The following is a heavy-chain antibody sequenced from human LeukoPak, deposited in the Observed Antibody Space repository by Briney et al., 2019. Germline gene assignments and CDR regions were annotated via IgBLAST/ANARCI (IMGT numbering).Heavy chain of an antibody. V-gene: IGHV3-74*01. Sequence: GGSLRLSCAASGFTFTTYWMHWVRQAPGKGLVWVSHINSDGSITSYADSVKGRFTISGDNAKNTLYLQMNSLRAEDTAVYYCARDAVDTANAVWGQGATVTVSS. CDR2: INSDGSIT. CDR3: ARDAVDTANAV. J-gene: IGHJ6*02. CDR1: GFTFTTYW. D-gene: IGHD5-18*01.